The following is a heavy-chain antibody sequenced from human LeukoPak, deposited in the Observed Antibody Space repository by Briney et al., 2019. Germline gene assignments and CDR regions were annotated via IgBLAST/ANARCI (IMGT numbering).Heavy chain of an antibody. D-gene: IGHD4-17*01. CDR3: ARELFYGDYVFDY. CDR2: ISSSSSYI. CDR1: GFTFSSYS. Sequence: PGGSLRLSCAASGFTFSSYSMNWVRQAPGKGLEWVSSISSSSSYIYYADSVKGRFTISRGNAKNSLYLQMNSLRAEDTAVYYCARELFYGDYVFDYWGQGTLVTVSS. V-gene: IGHV3-21*01. J-gene: IGHJ4*02.